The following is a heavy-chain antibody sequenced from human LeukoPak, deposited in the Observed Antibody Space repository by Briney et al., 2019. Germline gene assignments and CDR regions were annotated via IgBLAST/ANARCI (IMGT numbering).Heavy chain of an antibody. Sequence: GGSLRLSCAASGFTVSSNYMSWVRQAPGKGLEWVAVISYDGSNKYYADSVKGRFTISRDNSKNTLYLQMNSLRAEDTAVYYCARDGIRRQIRFLEWLLVFWGQGTLVTVSS. CDR3: ARDGIRRQIRFLEWLLVF. D-gene: IGHD3-3*01. V-gene: IGHV3-30-3*01. CDR1: GFTVSSNY. CDR2: ISYDGSNK. J-gene: IGHJ4*02.